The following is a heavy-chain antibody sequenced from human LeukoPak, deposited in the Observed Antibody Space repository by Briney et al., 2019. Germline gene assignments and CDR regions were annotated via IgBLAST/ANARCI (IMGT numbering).Heavy chain of an antibody. CDR3: ASHPGIAAAGTGY. V-gene: IGHV3-30*04. D-gene: IGHD6-13*01. Sequence: GGSLRLSCAASGFTFSSYAIHWVRQAPGKGLEWVAVISYDGSNKYYADSVKGRFTISRDDSKNTLYLQMNSLRAEDTAVYYCASHPGIAAAGTGYWGQGTLVTVSS. J-gene: IGHJ4*02. CDR1: GFTFSSYA. CDR2: ISYDGSNK.